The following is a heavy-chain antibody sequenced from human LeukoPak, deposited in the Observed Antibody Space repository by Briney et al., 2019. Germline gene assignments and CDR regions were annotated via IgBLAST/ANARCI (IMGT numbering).Heavy chain of an antibody. CDR1: GGSISSSSYY. J-gene: IGHJ4*02. V-gene: IGHV4-39*07. Sequence: PSETLSLTCTVSGGSISSSSYYWGWIRQPPGKGLEWIGSIYYDGSIHSNPSLKRRVTISVDTSKNQFSLKLSSVTAADTAFYFCVRDDTYFYDSSGHGFDYWGQGTLVTVTS. CDR2: IYYDGSI. CDR3: VRDDTYFYDSSGHGFDY. D-gene: IGHD3-22*01.